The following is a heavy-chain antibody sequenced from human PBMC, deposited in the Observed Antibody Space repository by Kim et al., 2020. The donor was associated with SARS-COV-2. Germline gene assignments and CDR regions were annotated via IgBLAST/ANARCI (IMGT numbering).Heavy chain of an antibody. D-gene: IGHD2-8*01. J-gene: IGHJ4*02. V-gene: IGHV3-23*01. CDR3: AKKGTGPNKKGHFDY. Sequence: DSVKGRFTISRDNSKSTLYLQMNSLRAEDTAIYYCAKKGTGPNKKGHFDYWGQGTLVTVSS.